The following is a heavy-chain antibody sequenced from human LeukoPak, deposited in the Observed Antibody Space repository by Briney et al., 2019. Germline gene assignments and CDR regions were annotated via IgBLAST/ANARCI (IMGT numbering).Heavy chain of an antibody. V-gene: IGHV3-30*04. J-gene: IGHJ4*02. CDR1: GFTFSTYA. Sequence: GRSLRLSCAASGFTFSTYAIHWVRQAPGKGLEWVAVISFDGVNTFYADSVKGRFTISRDNSNNTVYLQMNSLRAEDTAVYYCARTYYDSSGYYYWGQGTLVTVSS. D-gene: IGHD3-22*01. CDR2: ISFDGVNT. CDR3: ARTYYDSSGYYY.